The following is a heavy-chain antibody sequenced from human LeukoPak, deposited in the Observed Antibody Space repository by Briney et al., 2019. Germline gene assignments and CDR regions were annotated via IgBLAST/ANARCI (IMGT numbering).Heavy chain of an antibody. D-gene: IGHD6-19*01. CDR2: INPNSGGT. V-gene: IGHV1-2*02. CDR1: GYTFTGYY. J-gene: IGHJ4*02. Sequence: GASVKVSCKASGYTFTGYYMHWVRQAPGQGLEWMGWINPNSGGTNYAQKFQGRVTMTRDTSISTAYMELSRLRSEDTAVYYCARSLIAVAGATAPSDDFDYWGQGTLVTVSS. CDR3: ARSLIAVAGATAPSDDFDY.